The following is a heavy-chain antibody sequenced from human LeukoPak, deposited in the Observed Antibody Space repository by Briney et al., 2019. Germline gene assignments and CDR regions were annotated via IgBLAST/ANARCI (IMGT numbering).Heavy chain of an antibody. J-gene: IGHJ6*02. CDR2: ISWNSGSI. CDR1: GFTSDDYA. CDR3: AKLPMTTVTTDGMDV. D-gene: IGHD4-17*01. V-gene: IGHV3-9*02. Sequence: GGSLRLSCAASGFTSDDYAMHWVRQAPGKGLEWVSGISWNSGSIGYADSVKGRFTISRDNAKNSLYLQMNSLRAEDTALYYCAKLPMTTVTTDGMDVWGQGTTVTVSS.